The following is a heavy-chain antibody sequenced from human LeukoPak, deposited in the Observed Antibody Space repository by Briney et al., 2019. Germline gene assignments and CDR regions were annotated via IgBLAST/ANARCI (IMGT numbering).Heavy chain of an antibody. J-gene: IGHJ6*02. CDR2: XXXSGST. V-gene: IGHV4-34*01. CDR3: ARERNIVVVPAAGYGMDV. D-gene: IGHD2-2*01. Sequence: PSETLSLTCAVYGGSFSGYYWSWIRQXXXXXXXXXXXXXXSGSTNYNPSLKSRVTISVDTSKNQFSLKLSSVTAADTAVYYCARERNIVVVPAAGYGMDVWGQGTTVTVSS. CDR1: GGSFSGYY.